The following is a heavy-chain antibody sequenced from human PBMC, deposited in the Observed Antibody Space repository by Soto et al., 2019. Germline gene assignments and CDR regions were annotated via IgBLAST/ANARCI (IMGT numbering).Heavy chain of an antibody. CDR1: GPPLIAYY. J-gene: IGHJ4*02. CDR3: ARVSVDVPE. V-gene: IGHV1-2*02. CDR2: IDPKSGGT. Sequence: KLVQSGAEVKKPGASVRVSCKPSGPPLIAYYIPWWRQAPGQGLEWMGWIDPKSGGTTYEQKFLGRVTMTRDTSINTAYMDLNRLTSDDTAVYYCARVSVDVPEWGQGTLITVSS. D-gene: IGHD5-12*01.